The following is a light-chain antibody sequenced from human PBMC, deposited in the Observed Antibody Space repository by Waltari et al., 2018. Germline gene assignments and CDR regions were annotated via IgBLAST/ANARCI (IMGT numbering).Light chain of an antibody. J-gene: IGKJ4*01. CDR2: HAY. CDR1: HSIQRS. V-gene: IGKV3-11*01. Sequence: EIVLTQSPATLSLSPGGRATLSCRASHSIQRSLGWYQQKPGQAPRLLIYHAYDRATGVPARFSGSGSETDFTLTISSLEPEDSAIYYCQQRADWPLTFGGGTTVEIK. CDR3: QQRADWPLT.